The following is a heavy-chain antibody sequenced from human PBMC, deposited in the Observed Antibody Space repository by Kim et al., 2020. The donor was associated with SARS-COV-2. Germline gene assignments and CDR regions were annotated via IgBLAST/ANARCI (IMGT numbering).Heavy chain of an antibody. Sequence: ASVKVSCKASGYTFTSYGISWVRQAPGQGLEWMGWISAYNGNTNYARKLRGRVTMTTDTSTSTAFMELRSLRSDDTAVYYCAREGEYYYDSSGLSGYRGYGMDVWGQGTTVTVSS. J-gene: IGHJ6*02. D-gene: IGHD3-22*01. CDR3: AREGEYYYDSSGLSGYRGYGMDV. CDR2: ISAYNGNT. CDR1: GYTFTSYG. V-gene: IGHV1-18*01.